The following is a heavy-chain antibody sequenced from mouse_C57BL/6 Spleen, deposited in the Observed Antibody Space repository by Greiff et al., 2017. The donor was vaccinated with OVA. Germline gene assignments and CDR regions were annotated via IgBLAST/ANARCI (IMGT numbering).Heavy chain of an antibody. CDR3: ARSGYYFDD. CDR1: GYTFTDYY. CDR2: INPNNGGT. Sequence: VQLQQSGPELVKPGASVKISCKASGYTFTDYYMNWVKQSHGKSLEWIGDINPNNGGTSYNQKFKGKATLTVDKSSSTAYMELRSLTSEDSAVYYCARSGYYFDDWGQGTTLTVSS. V-gene: IGHV1-26*01. J-gene: IGHJ2*01.